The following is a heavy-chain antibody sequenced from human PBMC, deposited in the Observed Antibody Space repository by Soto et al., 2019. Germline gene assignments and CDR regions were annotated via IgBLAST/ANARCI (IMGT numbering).Heavy chain of an antibody. CDR3: ARRETYYDFWSGYSPYYYYGMDV. V-gene: IGHV4-39*01. Sequence: NPSETLSLTCTVSGGSISSSSYYWGWIRQPPGKGLEWIGSIYYSGSTYYNPSLKSRVTISVDTSKNQFSLKLSSVTAADTAVYYCARRETYYDFWSGYSPYYYYGMDVWGQGTTVTVSS. CDR2: IYYSGST. CDR1: GGSISSSSYY. J-gene: IGHJ6*02. D-gene: IGHD3-3*01.